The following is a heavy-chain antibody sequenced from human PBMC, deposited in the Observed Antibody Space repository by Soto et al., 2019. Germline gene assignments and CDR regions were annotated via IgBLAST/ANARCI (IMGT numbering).Heavy chain of an antibody. CDR3: ARFYDCIWGSYRQDAFDI. Sequence: SETLSLTCTVSGGSISSSSYYWGWIRQPPGKGLEWIGSIYYSGSTYYNPSLKSRVTISVDTSKNQFSLKLSSVTAADTAVYYCARFYDCIWGSYRQDAFDIWGQGTMVTVSS. V-gene: IGHV4-39*01. D-gene: IGHD3-16*02. J-gene: IGHJ3*02. CDR1: GGSISSSSYY. CDR2: IYYSGST.